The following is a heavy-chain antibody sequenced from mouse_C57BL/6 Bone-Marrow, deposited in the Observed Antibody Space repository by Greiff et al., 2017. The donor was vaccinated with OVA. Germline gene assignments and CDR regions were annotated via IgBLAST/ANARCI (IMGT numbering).Heavy chain of an antibody. CDR2: IWSGGST. J-gene: IGHJ4*01. D-gene: IGHD1-1*01. CDR1: GFSLTSYG. Sequence: VMLVESGPGLVQPSQSLSITCTVSGFSLTSYGVHWVRQSPGKGLEWLGVIWSGGSTDYNAAFISRLSISKDNSKSHIFFKMNSLQADDTAIYCCASFYSGYGGYAMDYGGQGTSVTVSS. V-gene: IGHV2-2*01. CDR3: ASFYSGYGGYAMDY.